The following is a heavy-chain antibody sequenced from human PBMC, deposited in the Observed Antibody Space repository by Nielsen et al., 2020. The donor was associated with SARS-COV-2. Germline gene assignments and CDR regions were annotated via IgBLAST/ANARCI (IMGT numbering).Heavy chain of an antibody. CDR2: IKQDGSER. V-gene: IGHV3-7*01. Sequence: GGSLRLSCAASGFTFSSYWMSWVRQAPGKGLEWVANIKQDGSERYYVDSVKGRFTISRDSAKNSLYLQMNSLRAEDTAVYYCAKEGVDTQYYFDYWGQGNLVTVSS. CDR1: GFTFSSYW. J-gene: IGHJ4*02. CDR3: AKEGVDTQYYFDY. D-gene: IGHD5-18*01.